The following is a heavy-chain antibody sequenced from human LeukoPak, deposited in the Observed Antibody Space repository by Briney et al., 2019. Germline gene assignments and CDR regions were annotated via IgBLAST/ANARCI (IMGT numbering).Heavy chain of an antibody. CDR3: ARQFRFVAVPAPRWFDP. J-gene: IGHJ5*02. CDR1: GGSFSGYY. CDR2: INHSGST. D-gene: IGHD2-2*01. V-gene: IGHV4-34*01. Sequence: SETLSLTCAVYGGSFSGYYWSWIRQPPGKGLEWIGEINHSGSTNYNPSLKSRVTISVDTSKNQFSLKLSSVTAADTAVYYCARQFRFVAVPAPRWFDPWGQGTLVTVSS.